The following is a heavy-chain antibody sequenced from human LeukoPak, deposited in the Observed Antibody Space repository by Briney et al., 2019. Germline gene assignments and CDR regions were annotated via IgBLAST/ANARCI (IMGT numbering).Heavy chain of an antibody. D-gene: IGHD1-26*01. J-gene: IGHJ6*02. V-gene: IGHV1-18*01. Sequence: ASVKVSCKASGYTFTSYGISWVRQATGQGLERMGWISAYNGNTNYTQKLPGRDTMTTDTSTSTDYMELRSLRSDTTAVYYGALGGATTEYYYVMDGGGQRTTVSV. CDR3: ALGGATTEYYYVMDG. CDR1: GYTFTSYG. CDR2: ISAYNGNT.